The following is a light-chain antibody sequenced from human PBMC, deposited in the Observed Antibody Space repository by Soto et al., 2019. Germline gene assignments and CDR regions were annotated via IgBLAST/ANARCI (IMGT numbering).Light chain of an antibody. CDR1: QSVGDR. J-gene: IGKJ3*01. CDR3: QQRSTWPFT. V-gene: IGKV3-15*01. Sequence: EVVMTQSPATLSVSPGERATLSCRASQSVGDRLAWYQQKPGQAPRLLMYTTSIRASGVPARFSGSGSGTEFTLTISSLQSEDFAVYYCQQRSTWPFTFGPGTKVDIK. CDR2: TTS.